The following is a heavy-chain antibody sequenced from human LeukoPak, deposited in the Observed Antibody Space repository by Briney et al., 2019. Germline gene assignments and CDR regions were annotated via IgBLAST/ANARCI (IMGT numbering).Heavy chain of an antibody. CDR1: GGSFSGYY. V-gene: IGHV4-34*01. CDR3: ARGEPLRLGELDYFDP. CDR2: INHSGST. D-gene: IGHD3-16*01. Sequence: NPSETLSLTCAVYGGSFSGYYWSWIRQPPGKGMEWIGEINHSGSTNYGASLKSRVTISLDTSKNQLSLRLSSVTAADTAVYYCARGEPLRLGELDYFDPWGQGTLVTVSS. J-gene: IGHJ5*02.